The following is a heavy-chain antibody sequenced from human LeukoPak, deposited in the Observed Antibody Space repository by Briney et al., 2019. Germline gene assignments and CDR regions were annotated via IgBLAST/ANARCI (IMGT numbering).Heavy chain of an antibody. CDR3: ARVEILGSSSGGWFDP. V-gene: IGHV1-18*04. Sequence: ASVKVSCKASGYTFTSYGISWVRQAPGQGLEWMGWIIAYNGNTNYAQKLQGRVTMTTDTSTSTAYMELRSLRSDDTAVYYCARVEILGSSSGGWFDPWGQGTLVTVSS. J-gene: IGHJ5*02. CDR2: IIAYNGNT. CDR1: GYTFTSYG. D-gene: IGHD6-6*01.